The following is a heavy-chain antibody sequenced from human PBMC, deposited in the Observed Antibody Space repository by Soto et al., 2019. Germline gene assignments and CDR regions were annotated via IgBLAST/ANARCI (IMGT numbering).Heavy chain of an antibody. CDR3: AKSPSTWNYERSVQH. Sequence: EVQLLESGGDLVQPGGSLRLSCAASGFTFSTYAMSWVRQAPGKGLEWVSCISGTGCFTYYADSVRGLFTISRDNPRNSLYVQMYSLRAEDTAVYFCAKSPSTWNYERSVQHWGQGTLVTVSP. V-gene: IGHV3-23*01. D-gene: IGHD1-7*01. CDR1: GFTFSTYA. J-gene: IGHJ1*01. CDR2: ISGTGCFT.